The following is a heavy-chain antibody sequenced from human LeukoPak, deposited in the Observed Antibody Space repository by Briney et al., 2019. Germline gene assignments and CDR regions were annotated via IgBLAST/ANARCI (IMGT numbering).Heavy chain of an antibody. Sequence: ASVKVSCKASGYTFTGYYMHWVRQAPGQGLEWMGIINPSGGSTSYAQKFQGRVTMTRDMSTSTVYMELSSLRSEDTAVYYCARELEGYCSGGSCYGRVGFDPWGQGTLVTVSS. CDR1: GYTFTGYY. CDR3: ARELEGYCSGGSCYGRVGFDP. V-gene: IGHV1-46*01. J-gene: IGHJ5*02. CDR2: INPSGGST. D-gene: IGHD2-15*01.